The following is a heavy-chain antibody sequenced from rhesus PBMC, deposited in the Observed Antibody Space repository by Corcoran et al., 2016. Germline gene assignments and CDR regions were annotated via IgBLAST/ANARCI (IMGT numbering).Heavy chain of an antibody. V-gene: IGHV4-165*01. D-gene: IGHD5-12*01. CDR2: VSGSSGST. J-gene: IGHJ4*01. CDR3: ARGVKLIQLQFFDY. Sequence: QLQLQESGPGLVKPSETLSLPCAVSGGSISGYYWGWVRQPPGKGLEWIGYVSGSSGSTDYNPSLKSRVTISTDTSKNQFSLKLSSVTAADTAVYYCARGVKLIQLQFFDYWGQGVLVTVSS. CDR1: GGSISGYY.